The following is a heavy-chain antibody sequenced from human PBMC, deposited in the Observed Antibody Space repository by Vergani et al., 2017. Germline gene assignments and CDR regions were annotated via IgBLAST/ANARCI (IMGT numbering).Heavy chain of an antibody. CDR1: GRSISSGSYY. CDR3: ARDHSCSSTSCYGFGWFDP. J-gene: IGHJ5*02. Sequence: QVQLQESGPGLVKPSQTLSLTCTVSGRSISSGSYYWSWIRQPAGKGLEWIGRIYTSGSTNYNPSLKSRVTISVDTSKNQFSLKLSSVTAADTAVYYCARDHSCSSTSCYGFGWFDPWGQGTLVTVTS. D-gene: IGHD2-2*01. V-gene: IGHV4-61*02. CDR2: IYTSGST.